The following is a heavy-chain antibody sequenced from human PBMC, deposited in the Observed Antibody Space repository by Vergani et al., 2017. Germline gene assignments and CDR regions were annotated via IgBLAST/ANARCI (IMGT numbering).Heavy chain of an antibody. CDR1: GYTFTGYY. J-gene: IGHJ6*03. CDR2: INPNSGGT. V-gene: IGHV1-2*02. D-gene: IGHD3-3*01. Sequence: QVQLVQSGAEVKKPGASVKVSCKASGYTFTGYYMHWVRQAPGQGLEWMGWINPNSGGTNYAQKFQGRVTMTRDTSISTAYMELSRLRSDDTAVYYCAREEGRDDFWSGYSLYYYYYYMDVWGKGTTVTVSS. CDR3: AREEGRDDFWSGYSLYYYYYYMDV.